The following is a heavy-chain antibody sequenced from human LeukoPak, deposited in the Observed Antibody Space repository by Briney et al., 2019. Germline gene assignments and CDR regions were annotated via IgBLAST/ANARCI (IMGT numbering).Heavy chain of an antibody. CDR2: INPDGGVT. J-gene: IGHJ6*03. CDR1: GYSFTGYY. D-gene: IGHD2-8*01. V-gene: IGHV1-2*02. CDR3: ARGPNHYYYMDF. Sequence: GASVKVSCKASGYSFTGYYIHWVRQATGQGLEWMGWINPDGGVTKSAQNFQGRVTMTRDKSINTVYMELSGLTSDDTALYYCARGPNHYYYMDFWGTGTTVSVSS.